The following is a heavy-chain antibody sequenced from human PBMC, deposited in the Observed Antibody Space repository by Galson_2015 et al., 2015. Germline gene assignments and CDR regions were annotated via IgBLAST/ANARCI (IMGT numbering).Heavy chain of an antibody. CDR2: TYYRSKWYN. CDR1: GDSVSSHSAA. CDR3: ARDYRPDDLGYWPLGAFDI. J-gene: IGHJ3*02. Sequence: CAISGDSVSSHSAAWNWIRQSPSRGLEWLGRTYYRSKWYNDYAVSVKSRITINPDTSKNQFSLQLNSVTPEDTAVYYCARDYRPDDLGYWPLGAFDIWGQGTMVTVSS. D-gene: IGHD2-15*01. V-gene: IGHV6-1*01.